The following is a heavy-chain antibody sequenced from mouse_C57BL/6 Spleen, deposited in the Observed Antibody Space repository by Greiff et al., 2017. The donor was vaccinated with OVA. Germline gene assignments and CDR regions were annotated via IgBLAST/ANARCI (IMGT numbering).Heavy chain of an antibody. CDR2: IDPSDSYT. CDR1: GYTFTSYW. CDR3: ARSDYYFDY. V-gene: IGHV1-59*01. Sequence: QVQLQQPGAELVRPGTSVKLSCKASGYTFTSYWMHWVKQRPGQGLEWIGVIDPSDSYTNYNQKLKGKATLTVDTSYSTSYMQLSSLTSEDSAVYYCARSDYYFDYWGQGTTLTVSS. J-gene: IGHJ2*01.